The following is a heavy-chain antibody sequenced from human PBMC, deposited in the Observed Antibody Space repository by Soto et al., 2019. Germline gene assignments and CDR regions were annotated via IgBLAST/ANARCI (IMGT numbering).Heavy chain of an antibody. CDR1: GGSISSGDYY. CDR3: ASSGLPDAFDI. D-gene: IGHD5-12*01. CDR2: ISSSGST. J-gene: IGHJ3*02. Sequence: QVQLQESGPGLVKPSQTLSLTCTVSGGSISSGDYYWGWIRQPPGKGLEWFGYISSSGSTYYNPSLKSRVTISVDTSKTQFSLKLSSVTAADTAVYYCASSGLPDAFDIWGQGTMVTVSS. V-gene: IGHV4-30-4*01.